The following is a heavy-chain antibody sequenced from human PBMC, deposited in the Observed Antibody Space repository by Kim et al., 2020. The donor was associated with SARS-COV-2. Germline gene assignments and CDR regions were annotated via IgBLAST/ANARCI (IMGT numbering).Heavy chain of an antibody. V-gene: IGHV1-18*04. D-gene: IGHD3-22*01. CDR3: ARDLMSPPTYYYDSSGYYRLGEPYLDY. J-gene: IGHJ4*02. CDR2: ISAYNGNT. Sequence: ASVKVSCKASGYTFTSYGISWVRQAPGQGLEWMGWISAYNGNTNYAQKLQGRVTMTTDTSTSTAYMELRSLRSDDTAVYYCARDLMSPPTYYYDSSGYYRLGEPYLDYWGQGTLGTVSS. CDR1: GYTFTSYG.